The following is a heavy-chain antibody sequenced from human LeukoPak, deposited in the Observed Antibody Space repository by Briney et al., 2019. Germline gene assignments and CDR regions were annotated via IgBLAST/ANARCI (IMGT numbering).Heavy chain of an antibody. V-gene: IGHV3-30*03. CDR3: ARDLGSGSSDY. D-gene: IGHD3-10*01. J-gene: IGHJ4*02. CDR2: ISYDGSNK. Sequence: QPGRSLRLSCAASGFTFSSYGMHWVRQAPGKGLEWVAVISYDGSNKYYADSVKGRFTISRDNSKNTLYLQMNSLRAEDTAVYYCARDLGSGSSDYWGQGTLVTVSS. CDR1: GFTFSSYG.